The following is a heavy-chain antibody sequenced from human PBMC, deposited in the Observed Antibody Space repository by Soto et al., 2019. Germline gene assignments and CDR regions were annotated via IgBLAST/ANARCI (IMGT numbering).Heavy chain of an antibody. CDR1: GYSFTSYW. Sequence: GESLKISCKGSGYSFTSYWIGWVRQMPGKGPEWMGIINLGNSDTRYIPSFQGQVTMSADKSINTAYLQWSNLKASDTAIYYCARRLVRGTPDYWGQGTPVTVSS. J-gene: IGHJ4*02. CDR2: INLGNSDT. D-gene: IGHD3-10*01. V-gene: IGHV5-51*01. CDR3: ARRLVRGTPDY.